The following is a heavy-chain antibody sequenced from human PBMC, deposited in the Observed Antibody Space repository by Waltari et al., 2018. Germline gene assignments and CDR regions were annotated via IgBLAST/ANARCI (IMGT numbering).Heavy chain of an antibody. J-gene: IGHJ6*02. V-gene: IGHV4-34*01. CDR3: ARGYCSSTSCFIFRYYYGMDV. Sequence: QVQLQQWGAGLLKPSETLSLTCAVYGGSFSGYYWSWIRQPPGKGLEWIGEINHSGSTNDNPSLKSRVTISVDTSKNQFSLKLSSVTAADTAVYYCARGYCSSTSCFIFRYYYGMDVWGQGTTVTVSS. CDR1: GGSFSGYY. D-gene: IGHD2-2*01. CDR2: INHSGST.